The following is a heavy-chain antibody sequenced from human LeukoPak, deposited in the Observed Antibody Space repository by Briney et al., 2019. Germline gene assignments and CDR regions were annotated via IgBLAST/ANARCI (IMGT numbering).Heavy chain of an antibody. CDR3: AKLTTVTTEDY. D-gene: IGHD4-17*01. CDR2: ILASGEST. Sequence: GGSLRLSCAASGFTFSSYAMSWVRQAPGKGLEWVSSILASGESTYYADSVKGRFTISRDNSKNTLYLQRNSLRAEDTALFYGAKLTTVTTEDYWGQGTLVTVSS. V-gene: IGHV3-23*01. CDR1: GFTFSSYA. J-gene: IGHJ4*02.